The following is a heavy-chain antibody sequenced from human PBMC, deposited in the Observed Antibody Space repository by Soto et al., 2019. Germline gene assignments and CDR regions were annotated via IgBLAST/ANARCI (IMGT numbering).Heavy chain of an antibody. V-gene: IGHV1-18*01. J-gene: IGHJ3*02. D-gene: IGHD3-16*02. Sequence: QVQLVQSGAEVKKPGASVKVSCKASGYTFTSYGISWVRQAPGQGLEWMGWISAYNGNTNYAQKLQGRVTMTTDTSTSTASMELRSLRSDDTAVYYCARVIMITFGGVIDPDAFDIWGQGTMVTVSS. CDR1: GYTFTSYG. CDR2: ISAYNGNT. CDR3: ARVIMITFGGVIDPDAFDI.